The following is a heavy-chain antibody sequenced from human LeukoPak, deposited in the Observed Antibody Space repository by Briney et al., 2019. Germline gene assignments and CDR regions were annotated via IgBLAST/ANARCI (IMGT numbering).Heavy chain of an antibody. J-gene: IGHJ6*03. CDR2: MNPNSGNT. Sequence: ASVKVSFKASGYTFTSYDINWVRQATGQGLEWMGWMNPNSGNTGYAQKFQGRVTMTRNTSISTAYMELSSLRSEDTAVYYCARGVLGSSWYFFGDYYYMDVWGKGTTVTVSS. D-gene: IGHD6-13*01. V-gene: IGHV1-8*01. CDR1: GYTFTSYD. CDR3: ARGVLGSSWYFFGDYYYMDV.